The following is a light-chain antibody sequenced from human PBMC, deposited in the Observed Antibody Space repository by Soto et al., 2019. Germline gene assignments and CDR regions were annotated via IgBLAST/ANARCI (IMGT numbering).Light chain of an antibody. CDR3: QQYGSSPPRT. J-gene: IGKJ1*01. V-gene: IGKV3-20*01. Sequence: EIVLTQSPGTVSLSPGERATLSCRASQSVRSSSLAWYQQKPGQAPRLLIYGASSMATGIPDRFSGSGSGTDFTLTISSLEPEDFAVYYWQQYGSSPPRTFGQGTKVEIK. CDR1: QSVRSSS. CDR2: GAS.